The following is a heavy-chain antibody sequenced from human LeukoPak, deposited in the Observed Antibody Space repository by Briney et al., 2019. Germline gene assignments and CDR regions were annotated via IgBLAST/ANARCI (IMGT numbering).Heavy chain of an antibody. CDR2: IYHSGST. D-gene: IGHD5-18*01. CDR3: AARGYSYESDY. Sequence: SETLSLTCTVSGGSISSGGYSWSWIRQPPGKGLEWIGYIYHSGSTYYNPSLKSRVTISVDRSKNQFSLRLSSVTAADTAVYYCAARGYSYESDYWGQGTLVTVSS. V-gene: IGHV4-30-2*01. CDR1: GGSISSGGYS. J-gene: IGHJ4*02.